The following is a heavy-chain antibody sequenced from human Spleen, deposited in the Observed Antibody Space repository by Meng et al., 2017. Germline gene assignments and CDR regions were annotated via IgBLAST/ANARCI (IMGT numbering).Heavy chain of an antibody. Sequence: QVQLVQSGAEVKKPGASVKVSCKVSGNTFTSYSFHWVRQAPGQRLEWMGWIDTGNGDTKYSQNLQGRVTITRDTSARIAYMELNSLTSEDTAVYYCARGPYSSGFPTIDYWGQGTLVTVSS. CDR3: ARGPYSSGFPTIDY. CDR2: IDTGNGDT. J-gene: IGHJ4*02. V-gene: IGHV1-3*04. CDR1: GNTFTSYS. D-gene: IGHD6-19*01.